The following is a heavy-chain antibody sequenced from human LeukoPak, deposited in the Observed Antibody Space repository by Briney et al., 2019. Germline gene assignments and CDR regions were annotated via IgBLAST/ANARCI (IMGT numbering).Heavy chain of an antibody. D-gene: IGHD2/OR15-2a*01. CDR2: INPNSGGT. J-gene: IGHJ4*02. CDR1: GYTFTGYY. V-gene: IGHV1-2*02. CDR3: ARVPKGQQYYYFDY. Sequence: ASVKVSCKASGYTFTGYYMHWVRQAPGQGLEWMGWINPNSGGTNYAQKFLGRVTMTRDTSISTAYMELSRLRSDDTAVYYCARVPKGQQYYYFDYWGQGTLVTVSS.